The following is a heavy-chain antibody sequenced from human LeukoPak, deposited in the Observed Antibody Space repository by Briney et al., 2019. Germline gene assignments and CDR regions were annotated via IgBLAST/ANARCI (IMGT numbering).Heavy chain of an antibody. CDR3: ARQPRGGAVGCFDY. CDR2: INPNSGGT. V-gene: IGHV1-2*02. CDR1: GYTFTGYY. D-gene: IGHD3-10*01. J-gene: IGHJ4*02. Sequence: ASVKVSCKASGYTFTGYYMHWVRQAPGQGLEWMGWINPNSGGTNYAQKFQGRVTMTTDTSISTAYMELRRLRSDDTAVYYCARQPRGGAVGCFDYWGQGTLVTVSS.